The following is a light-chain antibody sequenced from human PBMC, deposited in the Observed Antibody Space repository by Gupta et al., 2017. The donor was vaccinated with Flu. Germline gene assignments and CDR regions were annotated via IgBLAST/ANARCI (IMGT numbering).Light chain of an antibody. J-gene: IGLJ3*02. CDR2: QDN. CDR1: KLGNKY. V-gene: IGLV3-1*01. CDR3: QAWDKSTGV. Sequence: SSEVTQPPSVSVSPGQTASITCSGDKLGNKYVCWYQQKPGQSPILVIYQDNKRPSGIPERFSASKSGNTATLTISGTQAMDESDYYCQAWDKSTGVFGGGTKLTVL.